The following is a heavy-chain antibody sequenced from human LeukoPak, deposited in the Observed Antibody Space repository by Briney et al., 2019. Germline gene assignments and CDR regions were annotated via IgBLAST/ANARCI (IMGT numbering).Heavy chain of an antibody. CDR3: ARFDYDSSGYPDY. D-gene: IGHD3-22*01. J-gene: IGHJ4*02. CDR1: GFTFSSYG. V-gene: IGHV3-48*04. Sequence: GGSLRLSCAASGFTFSSYGMHWIRQAPGKGLEWVSYISSSGSTIYYADSVKGRFTISRDNAKNSLYLQMNSLRAEDTAVYYCARFDYDSSGYPDYWGQGTLVTVSS. CDR2: ISSSGSTI.